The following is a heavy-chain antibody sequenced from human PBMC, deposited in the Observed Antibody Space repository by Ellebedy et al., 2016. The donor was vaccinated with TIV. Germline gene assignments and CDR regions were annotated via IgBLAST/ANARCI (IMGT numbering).Heavy chain of an antibody. CDR1: GFSFNNYG. CDR2: IWSDGFYK. J-gene: IGHJ6*02. D-gene: IGHD3-10*01. V-gene: IGHV3-33*08. CDR3: ARLLGEMKYYYGLDV. Sequence: GESLKISCAASGFSFNNYGIHWIRQAPGKGLEWVAVIWSDGFYKFYADSVKGRFTISSDNSKNTVFLQMNSLRAEDTAVYYCARLLGEMKYYYGLDVWGQGTTVTVSS.